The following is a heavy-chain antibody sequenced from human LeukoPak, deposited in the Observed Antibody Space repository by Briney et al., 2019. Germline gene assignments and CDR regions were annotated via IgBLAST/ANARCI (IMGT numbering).Heavy chain of an antibody. CDR2: MSYDGGEK. Sequence: GGSLRLSCAASGFTFSNYGLYWVRQAPGKGLEWVAAMSYDGGEKYHADSVKGRFTISRDNSKNTLYLQMNSLRAEDTAVYYCAKDGWGASIAAAGDGYFDYWGQGTLVTVSS. J-gene: IGHJ4*02. CDR3: AKDGWGASIAAAGDGYFDY. V-gene: IGHV3-30*04. D-gene: IGHD6-13*01. CDR1: GFTFSNYG.